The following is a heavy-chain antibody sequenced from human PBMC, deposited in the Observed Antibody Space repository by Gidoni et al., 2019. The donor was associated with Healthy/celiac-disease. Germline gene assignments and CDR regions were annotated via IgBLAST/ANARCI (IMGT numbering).Heavy chain of an antibody. V-gene: IGHV3-30-3*01. CDR3: ARGGEYYGSGSYSDYGMDV. CDR2: ISYDGSNK. CDR1: GFTFSSYA. D-gene: IGHD3-10*01. Sequence: QVQLVESGGGVVQPGRSLRLSCAASGFTFSSYAMPWVRQAPGKGLEWVAVISYDGSNKYYADSVKGRFTISRDNSKNTLYLQMNSLRAEDTAVYYCARGGEYYGSGSYSDYGMDVWGQGTTVTVSS. J-gene: IGHJ6*02.